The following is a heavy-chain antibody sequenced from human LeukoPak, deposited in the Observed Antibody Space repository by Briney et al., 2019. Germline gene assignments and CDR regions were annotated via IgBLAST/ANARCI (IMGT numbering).Heavy chain of an antibody. V-gene: IGHV3-30*04. J-gene: IGHJ4*02. CDR2: ISYDGSNK. CDR1: GLTFSSYA. D-gene: IGHD4/OR15-4a*01. Sequence: PGGSLRLSCAASGLTFSSYAIHWVRQAPGKGLEWVAVISYDGSNKYYADSVKGRFTISRDNSTNTLYLQMKRLRAEDAAVYYCARGDDYGDYWGQGTLVTVS. CDR3: ARGDDYGDY.